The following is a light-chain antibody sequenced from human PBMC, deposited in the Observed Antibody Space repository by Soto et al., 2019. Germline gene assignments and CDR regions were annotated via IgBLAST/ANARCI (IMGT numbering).Light chain of an antibody. CDR1: IREIGSYNL. CDR2: EGS. V-gene: IGLV2-23*03. Sequence: QYVLTQPASVSGSPGQSITISCTGTIREIGSYNLVSWYQQHPGKSPKVIIYEGSNRPSGVSNRFSASKSGNKASLTISGLQAEDEADYYCCSYEASSTFNWVFGGGTKLTVL. CDR3: CSYEASSTFNWV. J-gene: IGLJ3*02.